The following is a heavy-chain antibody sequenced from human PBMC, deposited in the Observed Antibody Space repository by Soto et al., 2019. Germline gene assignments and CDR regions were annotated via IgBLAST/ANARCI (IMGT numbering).Heavy chain of an antibody. V-gene: IGHV3-33*01. CDR1: GFTFSSYG. CDR3: AREQSCSGGSCRVGMDV. J-gene: IGHJ6*02. CDR2: IWYDGSNK. D-gene: IGHD2-15*01. Sequence: QVQLVESGGGVVQPGRSLRLSCAASGFTFSSYGMHWVRQAPGKGLEWVAVIWYDGSNKYYADSVKGRFTISRDNSKNTLYLQMNSLRAEDTAVYYCAREQSCSGGSCRVGMDVWGQGTTVTVSS.